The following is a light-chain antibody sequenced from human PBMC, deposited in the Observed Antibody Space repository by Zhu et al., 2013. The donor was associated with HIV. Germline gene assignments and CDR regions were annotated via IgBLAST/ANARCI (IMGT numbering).Light chain of an antibody. CDR3: QQYGSSPLT. CDR2: GAS. J-gene: IGKJ4*01. Sequence: EIVLTQSPGTLSLSPGERATLSCRASQSVSSHLAWYQQKPGQAPRLLIYGASNRATGIPGRFSGSGSGTDFTLTISRLEPEDFAVYYCQQYGSSPLTFGGGTTVEIK. V-gene: IGKV3-20*01. CDR1: QSVSSH.